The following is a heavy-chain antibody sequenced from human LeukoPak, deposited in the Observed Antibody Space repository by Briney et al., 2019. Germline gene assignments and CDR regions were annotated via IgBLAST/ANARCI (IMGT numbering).Heavy chain of an antibody. CDR3: ARLGASVVVVAATEYFDY. CDR2: IYYSGST. V-gene: IGHV4-34*01. D-gene: IGHD2-15*01. J-gene: IGHJ4*02. CDR1: GGSFSGYY. Sequence: NPSETLSLTCAVYGGSFSGYYWSWIRQPPGKGLEWIGSIYYSGSTYYNPSLKSRVTISVDTSKNQFSLKLSSVTAADTAVYYCARLGASVVVVAATEYFDYWGQGTLVTVSS.